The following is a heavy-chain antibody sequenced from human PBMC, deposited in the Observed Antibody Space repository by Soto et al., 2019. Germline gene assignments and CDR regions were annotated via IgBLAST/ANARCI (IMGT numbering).Heavy chain of an antibody. D-gene: IGHD4-17*01. Sequence: QVQLQESGPGLVKPSQTLSLTCTVSGGSISSGGYYWSWIRQHPGKGLEWIGYISYSGSTYYNPSLKSRVTISVDTSKNRVSLKLSSVTAADTAVYYCAQSPDYGGNPWFYYWGQGTLVTVSS. J-gene: IGHJ4*02. CDR1: GGSISSGGYY. V-gene: IGHV4-31*03. CDR2: ISYSGST. CDR3: AQSPDYGGNPWFYY.